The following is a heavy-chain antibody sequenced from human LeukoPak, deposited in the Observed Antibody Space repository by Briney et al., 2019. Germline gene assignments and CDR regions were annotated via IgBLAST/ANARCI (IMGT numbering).Heavy chain of an antibody. Sequence: GRSLRLSCVASEFTFSSYTMDWVRQAPGKGLEWVSSINSNSNYIYYADSVEGRFTISRDNAKTSLYLQMNSLRADDTAIYYCARETLGRAFDVWGQGTVVTVSP. CDR3: ARETLGRAFDV. CDR2: INSNSNYI. CDR1: EFTFSSYT. V-gene: IGHV3-21*01. D-gene: IGHD4-23*01. J-gene: IGHJ3*01.